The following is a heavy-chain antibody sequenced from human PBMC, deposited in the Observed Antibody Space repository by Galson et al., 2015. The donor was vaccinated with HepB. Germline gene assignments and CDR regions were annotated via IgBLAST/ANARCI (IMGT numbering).Heavy chain of an antibody. D-gene: IGHD2-2*01. CDR1: GGSISSYY. Sequence: LSLTCTVSGGSISSYYWSWIRQPPGKGLEWIGYIYYSGSTNYNPSLKSRVTISVDTSKNQFSLKLSSVTAADTAVYYCARATSRSTSLLGYWGQGTLVTVSS. CDR2: IYYSGST. CDR3: ARATSRSTSLLGY. J-gene: IGHJ4*02. V-gene: IGHV4-59*01.